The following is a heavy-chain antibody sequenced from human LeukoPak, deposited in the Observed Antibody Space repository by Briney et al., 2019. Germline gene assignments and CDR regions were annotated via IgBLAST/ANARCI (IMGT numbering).Heavy chain of an antibody. V-gene: IGHV4-4*07. CDR3: ARESGYYYDTSGYTFDY. Sequence: PSETLSLTCSVSGGSMSYYYWSWIRQSAGKGLEWIGRIYTSGSTNYNPSLKSRVSMSVDTSKNQFSLRLRSVTAADTAVYYCARESGYYYDTSGYTFDYWGQGILVTASS. D-gene: IGHD3-22*01. CDR1: GGSMSYYY. J-gene: IGHJ4*02. CDR2: IYTSGST.